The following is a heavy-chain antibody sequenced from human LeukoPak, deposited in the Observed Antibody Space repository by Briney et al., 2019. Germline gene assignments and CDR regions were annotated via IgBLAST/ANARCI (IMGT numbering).Heavy chain of an antibody. J-gene: IGHJ4*02. CDR3: ARLLERIYYFDY. CDR1: GGSISSYY. V-gene: IGHV4-59*12. Sequence: SETLSLTCTVSGGSISSYYWSWIRQPPGKGLEWIGYIYYSGSTYYNPSLKSRVTISVDTSKNQFSLKLSSVTAADTAVYYCARLLERIYYFDYWGQGTLVTVSS. D-gene: IGHD3-10*01. CDR2: IYYSGST.